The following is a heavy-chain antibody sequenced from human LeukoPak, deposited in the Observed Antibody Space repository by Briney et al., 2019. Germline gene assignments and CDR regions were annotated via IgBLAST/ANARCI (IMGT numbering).Heavy chain of an antibody. J-gene: IGHJ5*02. CDR1: GGSFSGYY. CDR2: IYYSGST. Sequence: SETLSLTCAVYGGSFSGYYWSWIRQPPGKGLEWIGYIYYSGSTNYNPSLKSRVTISVDTSKDQFSLKLSSVTAADTAVYYCARGGYYYDSNWFDPWGQGTLVTVSS. D-gene: IGHD3-22*01. V-gene: IGHV4-59*01. CDR3: ARGGYYYDSNWFDP.